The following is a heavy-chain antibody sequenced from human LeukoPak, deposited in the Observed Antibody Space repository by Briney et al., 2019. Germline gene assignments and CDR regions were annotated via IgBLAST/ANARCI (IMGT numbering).Heavy chain of an antibody. CDR1: GGTFSSYA. D-gene: IGHD4-23*01. CDR3: ARTTTVVTPFDS. CDR2: IIPIFGTA. J-gene: IGHJ4*02. V-gene: IGHV1-69*01. Sequence: SVKVSCKASGGTFSSYAISWVRQAPGQGLEWMGGIIPIFGTANYAQKFQGRVTITADESTSTAYMELSSLRSEDTAVYYCARTTTVVTPFDSWGQGTLVTVPS.